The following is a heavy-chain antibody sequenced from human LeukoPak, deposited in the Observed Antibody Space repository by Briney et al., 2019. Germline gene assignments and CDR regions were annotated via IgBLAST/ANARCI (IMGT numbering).Heavy chain of an antibody. J-gene: IGHJ6*03. D-gene: IGHD4-23*01. V-gene: IGHV4-38-2*02. Sequence: SETLSLTCTVSGYSISSGYYWGWIRQPPGKGLEWVANIYRDGNTYYSPSLKSRVTISVDTSKNQFSLKLSSVTAADTAVYYCARREAVANYYYYYMDVWGKGTTVTISS. CDR3: ARREAVANYYYYYMDV. CDR2: IYRDGNT. CDR1: GYSISSGYY.